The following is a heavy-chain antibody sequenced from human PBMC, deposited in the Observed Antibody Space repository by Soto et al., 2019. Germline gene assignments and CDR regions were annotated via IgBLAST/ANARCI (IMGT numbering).Heavy chain of an antibody. V-gene: IGHV3-30-3*01. D-gene: IGHD4-17*01. CDR3: ARASLTTVTTFLDYYGMDV. J-gene: IGHJ6*02. CDR1: GFTFSSYA. Sequence: GGSLRLSCAASGFTFSSYAMHWVRQAPGKGLEWVAVISYDGSNKYYADSVKGRFTISRDNSKNTLYLQMNSLRAEDTAVYYCARASLTTVTTFLDYYGMDVWGQGTTVTVSS. CDR2: ISYDGSNK.